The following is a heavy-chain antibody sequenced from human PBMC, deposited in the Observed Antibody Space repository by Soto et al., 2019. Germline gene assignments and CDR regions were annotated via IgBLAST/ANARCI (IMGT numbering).Heavy chain of an antibody. J-gene: IGHJ6*02. CDR2: IYPGDSDT. Sequence: GESLKISCKGSGYRFTNYWIGWVRQMPGKGLERMGIIYPGDSDTRYSPSFEGQVTISADKSITTAYLQWSSLKASDTAMYYCARPSYSSSRYYGMDVWGQGTTVTVSS. CDR3: ARPSYSSSRYYGMDV. D-gene: IGHD6-6*01. V-gene: IGHV5-51*01. CDR1: GYRFTNYW.